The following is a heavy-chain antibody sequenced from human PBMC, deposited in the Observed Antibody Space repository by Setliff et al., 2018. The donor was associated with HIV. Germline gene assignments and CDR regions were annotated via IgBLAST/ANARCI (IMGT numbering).Heavy chain of an antibody. CDR2: INPSSGST. Sequence: ASVKVSCKASGYTFTSYYMHWVRQAPGQGLEWMGIINPSSGSTTYAQKFQGRVTMTRDTSTSTVYMEPSSLRSEDTAVYYCARDPAPSSSASYFQHWGQGTPVTVSS. J-gene: IGHJ1*01. CDR1: GYTFTSYY. CDR3: ARDPAPSSSASYFQH. D-gene: IGHD6-6*01. V-gene: IGHV1-46*01.